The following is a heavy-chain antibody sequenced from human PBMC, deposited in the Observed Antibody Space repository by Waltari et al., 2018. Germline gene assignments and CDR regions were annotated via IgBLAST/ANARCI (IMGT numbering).Heavy chain of an antibody. CDR1: GFTFSKFW. V-gene: IGHV3-15*01. CDR3: AGGPGTYWSGLLDY. CDR2: IKSKIDGGTT. D-gene: IGHD3-3*01. J-gene: IGHJ4*02. Sequence: EVQLVESGGNLVKAGGSLRLSCDVSGFTFSKFWLSWVRQAPGKGLEGGGHIKSKIDGGTTDYAAPVSGRFRISRDDSKNMFYLEMDSLKTEDTAVYFCAGGPGTYWSGLLDYWGPGTLVTVSS.